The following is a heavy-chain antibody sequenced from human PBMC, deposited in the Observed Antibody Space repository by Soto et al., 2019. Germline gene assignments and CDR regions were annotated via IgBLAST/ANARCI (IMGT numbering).Heavy chain of an antibody. V-gene: IGHV4-31*03. J-gene: IGHJ6*02. D-gene: IGHD5-18*01. CDR2: IYYSVRT. CDR1: GASISSGAYF. CDR3: ARDKGPDTYGQTRIRDYSYAMDV. Sequence: QVQLQGSGPRLVKPSQTLSLTCSVSGASISSGAYFWTWIRHHPGKGLEWIGYIYYSVRTSYTYPNPSLQCRVTISVDTCKNLFSLRLTSVTAADAATYYCARDKGPDTYGQTRIRDYSYAMDVWGQGTTVIVSS.